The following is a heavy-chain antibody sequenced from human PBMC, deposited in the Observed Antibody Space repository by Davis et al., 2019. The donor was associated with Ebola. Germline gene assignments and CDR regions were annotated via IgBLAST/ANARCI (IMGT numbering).Heavy chain of an antibody. J-gene: IGHJ4*02. Sequence: ASVKVSCKASGGTFSSYTISWVRQAPGQGLEWMGWVHGGNGNTKYSQRFQGRVTITTDTSASTAYLDLSSLRSDDTAVFYCARATFGYNSGWYADYWGQGTLVTVSS. CDR2: VHGGNGNT. CDR3: ARATFGYNSGWYADY. D-gene: IGHD6-19*01. CDR1: GGTFSSYT. V-gene: IGHV1-3*01.